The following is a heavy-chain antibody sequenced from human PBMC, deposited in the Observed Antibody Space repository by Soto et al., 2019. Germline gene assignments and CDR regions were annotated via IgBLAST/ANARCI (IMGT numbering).Heavy chain of an antibody. Sequence: ASVKVSCKASGYTFTSYGISWVRQAPGQGLEWMGWISAYNGNTNYAQKLQGRVTMTTDTSTSTAYMELRSLRSDDTAVYYCARLYYYDSSGYYETAYYFDYWGQGTLVTVYS. CDR3: ARLYYYDSSGYYETAYYFDY. D-gene: IGHD3-22*01. CDR1: GYTFTSYG. J-gene: IGHJ4*02. V-gene: IGHV1-18*01. CDR2: ISAYNGNT.